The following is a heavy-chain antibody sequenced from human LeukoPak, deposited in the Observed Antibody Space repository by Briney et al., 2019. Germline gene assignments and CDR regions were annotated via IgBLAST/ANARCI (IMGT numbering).Heavy chain of an antibody. V-gene: IGHV1-18*01. CDR2: ISAYNGNT. CDR1: GYTSTSHG. CDR3: AREPPFNGVVSQQDY. D-gene: IGHD3-3*01. J-gene: IGHJ4*02. Sequence: ASVKVSCKASGYTSTSHGISWVRQAPGQGLEWMGWISAYNGNTNYAQKLQGRVTMTTDTSTSTAYMELRSLRSDDTVVYYCAREPPFNGVVSQQDYWGQGTLVTVSS.